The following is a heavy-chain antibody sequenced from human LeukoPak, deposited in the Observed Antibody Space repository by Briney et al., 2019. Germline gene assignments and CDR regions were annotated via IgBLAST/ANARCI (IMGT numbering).Heavy chain of an antibody. CDR2: IYSGGST. Sequence: GGSLRLSCAASGFTVSSNYMSWVRQAPGKGLEWVSVIYSGGSTYYADSVKGRFTISRDNAKNSLYLQMNSLRAEDTAVYYCARPLGSSSWYTGRAFDIWGQGTMVTVSS. CDR3: ARPLGSSSWYTGRAFDI. V-gene: IGHV3-53*01. CDR1: GFTVSSNY. J-gene: IGHJ3*02. D-gene: IGHD6-13*01.